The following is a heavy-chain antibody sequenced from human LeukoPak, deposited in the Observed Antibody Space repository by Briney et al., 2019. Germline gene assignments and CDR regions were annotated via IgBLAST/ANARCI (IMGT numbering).Heavy chain of an antibody. CDR1: GFTFISFAM. J-gene: IGHJ4*02. D-gene: IGHD6-6*01. Sequence: GTLRLSCAASGFTFISFAMSWVRQPPGKGLEWIGSIYYSGSTYYNPSLKSRVTISVDTSKNQFSLKLSSVTAADTAVYYCARQIAARYFDYWGQGTLVTVSS. CDR2: IYYSGST. CDR3: ARQIAARYFDY. V-gene: IGHV4-38-2*01.